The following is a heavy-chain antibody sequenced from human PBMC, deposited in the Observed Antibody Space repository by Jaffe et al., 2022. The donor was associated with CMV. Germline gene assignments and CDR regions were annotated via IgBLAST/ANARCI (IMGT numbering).Heavy chain of an antibody. J-gene: IGHJ4*02. D-gene: IGHD3-22*01. CDR3: ARAYYYDSSGYLDY. CDR1: GFTFSSYE. CDR2: ISSSGSTI. V-gene: IGHV3-48*03. Sequence: EVQLVESGGGLVQPGGSLRLSCAASGFTFSSYEMNWVRQAPGKGLEWVSYISSSGSTIYYADSVKGRFTISRDNAKNSLYLQMNSLRAEDTAVYYCARAYYYDSSGYLDYWGQGTLVTVSS.